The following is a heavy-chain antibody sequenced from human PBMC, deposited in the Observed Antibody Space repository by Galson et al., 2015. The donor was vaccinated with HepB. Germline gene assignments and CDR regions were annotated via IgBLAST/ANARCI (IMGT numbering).Heavy chain of an antibody. D-gene: IGHD1-1*01. CDR2: IYPGDSDT. CDR1: GYSFTSYW. V-gene: IGHV5-51*03. CDR3: ARRHRGLLYWRAGYFEY. J-gene: IGHJ4*02. Sequence: QSGAEVKSPGESLRISCKASGYSFTSYWIGWVRQVPGKGLEWVGIIYPGDSDTRYSPSFEGQVYISVDTSISTAYLQWNSLKASDTAMYDCARRHRGLLYWRAGYFEYWGQGALVTVSS.